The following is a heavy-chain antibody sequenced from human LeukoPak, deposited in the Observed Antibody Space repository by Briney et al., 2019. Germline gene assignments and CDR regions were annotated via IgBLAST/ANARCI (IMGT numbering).Heavy chain of an antibody. J-gene: IGHJ4*02. V-gene: IGHV4-34*01. Sequence: QTSETLSLTCTVSGGSFSNYYWSWIRQTPGKGLEWLGQVNQSGRTNYNPSLKSRVTLSVDTSKNQFSLKLTSVTAADTAVYFCARDSSGDYVFTYWGQGTLVTVSS. CDR2: VNQSGRT. CDR3: ARDSSGDYVFTY. CDR1: GGSFSNYY. D-gene: IGHD4-17*01.